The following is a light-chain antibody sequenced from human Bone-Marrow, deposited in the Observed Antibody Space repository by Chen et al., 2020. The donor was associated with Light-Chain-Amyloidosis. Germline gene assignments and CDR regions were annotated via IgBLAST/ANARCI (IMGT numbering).Light chain of an antibody. Sequence: SYVLTQPSSVSVAPGQTATIACRGNNIGSTSVHWYQQTPGQAPLLGVYDDSDRPSGIPERLSGSNAGNTVTLKVSRVDARNGAYYYCEVWDRSSERPVFGGGTK. J-gene: IGLJ3*02. CDR3: EVWDRSSERPV. V-gene: IGLV3-21*02. CDR1: NIGSTS. CDR2: DDS.